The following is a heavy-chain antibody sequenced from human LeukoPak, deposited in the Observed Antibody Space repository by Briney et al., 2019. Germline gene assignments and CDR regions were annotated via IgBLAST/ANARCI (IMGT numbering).Heavy chain of an antibody. CDR2: FDPEDGET. D-gene: IGHD3-10*01. Sequence: ASVKVSCKVSVYTLTELSMHWVRQAPGKGLEWMGGFDPEDGETIYAQKFQCRVTMTRNTSISTAYMELSSLRSEDTAVYYCARVGWFGELKNDYWGQGTLVTVSS. CDR3: ARVGWFGELKNDY. V-gene: IGHV1-24*01. CDR1: VYTLTELS. J-gene: IGHJ4*02.